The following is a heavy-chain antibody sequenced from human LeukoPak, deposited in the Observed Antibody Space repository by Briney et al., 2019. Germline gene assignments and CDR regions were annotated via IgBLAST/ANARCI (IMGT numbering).Heavy chain of an antibody. CDR3: AKDLEATIFRYYFDY. CDR1: GFTFSSYA. V-gene: IGHV3-23*01. D-gene: IGHD3-9*01. Sequence: GGSLRLSCAASGFTFSSYAMSWVRQAPGKGLEWVSAISGSGGSTYYADSVKGRFTISRDNSKNTLYLQMNSLRAEDTAVYYCAKDLEATIFRYYFDYWGQGTLVAVSS. CDR2: ISGSGGST. J-gene: IGHJ4*02.